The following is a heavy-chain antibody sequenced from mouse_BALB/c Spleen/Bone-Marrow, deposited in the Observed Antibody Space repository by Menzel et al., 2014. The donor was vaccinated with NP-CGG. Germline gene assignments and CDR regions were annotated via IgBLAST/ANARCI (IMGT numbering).Heavy chain of an antibody. V-gene: IGHV7-3*02. D-gene: IGHD2-4*01. CDR1: GFTFTDYY. CDR2: IRNKANGYTT. Sequence: EVHLVESGGGLVQPGGSLRLSCATSGFTFTDYYMSWVRQPPGKALEWLGFIRNKANGYTTEYSESVKGRFTISRDNSQSILYLQMNTLRAEDSATYYCAREIINDYHWYFDVWGAGTTVTVSS. CDR3: AREIINDYHWYFDV. J-gene: IGHJ1*01.